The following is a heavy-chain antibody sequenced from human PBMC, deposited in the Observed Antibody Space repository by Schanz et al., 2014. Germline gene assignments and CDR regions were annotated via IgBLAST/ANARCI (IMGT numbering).Heavy chain of an antibody. D-gene: IGHD5-12*01. CDR2: TYSGGST. V-gene: IGHV3-66*01. CDR1: GFPFSRFS. Sequence: EEQLVESGGGSLQPGGSLRLSCTASGFPFSRFSMIWVRQAPGKGLEWVSITYSGGSTYYADSVKGRFTISRDNSKNTLYLQMNSLRVEDTALYYCAREYSSYGTVCYWGQGTLVTVSS. CDR3: AREYSSYGTVCY. J-gene: IGHJ4*02.